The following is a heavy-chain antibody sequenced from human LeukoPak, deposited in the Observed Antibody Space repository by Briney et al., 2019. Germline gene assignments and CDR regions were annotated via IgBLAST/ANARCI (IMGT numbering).Heavy chain of an antibody. V-gene: IGHV3-74*01. CDR1: GFTFSTYF. Sequence: GGSLRLSCAASGFTFSTYFIHWVRQGPGKGLVWVSRIGSDGSSASSADSVKGRFTISRDDAKNSLSLQMNSVRAEDTAVYYCAYTNNLKYWGQGTLVTVSS. D-gene: IGHD3-16*01. J-gene: IGHJ4*02. CDR3: AYTNNLKY. CDR2: IGSDGSSA.